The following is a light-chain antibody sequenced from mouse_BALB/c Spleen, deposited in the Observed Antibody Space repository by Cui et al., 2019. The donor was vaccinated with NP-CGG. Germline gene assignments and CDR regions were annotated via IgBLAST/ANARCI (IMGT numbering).Light chain of an antibody. J-gene: IGLJ1*01. V-gene: IGLV1*01. CDR1: TGAVTTSNY. CDR3: ALWYSNHWV. Sequence: QAVVTLESALTTSPGVTVTLTCRSSTGAVTTSNYANWVQEKPDHLFTGLIGGTNNRTPGVPARFSGSLIGDKAALTITGAQTEDEAIYFCALWYSNHWVFGGGTKLTVL. CDR2: GTN.